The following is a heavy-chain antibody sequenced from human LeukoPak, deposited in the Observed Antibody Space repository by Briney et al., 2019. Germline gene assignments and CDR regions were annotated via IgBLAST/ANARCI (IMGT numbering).Heavy chain of an antibody. J-gene: IGHJ4*02. CDR3: ARAFLGGWYYFDY. CDR2: ISTSGGSK. V-gene: IGHV3-11*04. D-gene: IGHD6-19*01. CDR1: GFTFSDHY. Sequence: GGSLRLSCEASGFTFSDHYMTWIRQAPGKGLEWVSYISTSGGSKYYADSVKGRFTISRDNTKNTLYLQMNSLRAEDTAVYYCARAFLGGWYYFDYWGQGTLVTVSS.